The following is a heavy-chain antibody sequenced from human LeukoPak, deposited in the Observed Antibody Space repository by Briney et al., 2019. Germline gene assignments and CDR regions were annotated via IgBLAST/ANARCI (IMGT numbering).Heavy chain of an antibody. CDR2: MNPNSGNT. D-gene: IGHD3-10*01. J-gene: IGHJ4*02. CDR3: ARGVRFGELLDY. CDR1: GYTFTSYD. Sequence: GASVKVSCKASGYTFTSYDINWVRQATGQGLEWMGWMNPNSGNTGYVQKFQGRVTMTRNTSISTASMELSSLRSEDTAVYYCARGVRFGELLDYWGQGTLVTVSS. V-gene: IGHV1-8*01.